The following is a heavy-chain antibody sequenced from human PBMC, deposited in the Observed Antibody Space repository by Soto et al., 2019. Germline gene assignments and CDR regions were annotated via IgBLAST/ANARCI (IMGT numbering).Heavy chain of an antibody. Sequence: GGSLRLSCAASGFTFSSYWMHWVRQAPGKGLVWVSRINSDGSSTSYADSVKGRFTISRDNAKNTLYLQMNSLRAEDTAVYYCAGDRNSGYDWSHYYMDVWGKGTTVTVSS. CDR1: GFTFSSYW. CDR2: INSDGSST. CDR3: AGDRNSGYDWSHYYMDV. V-gene: IGHV3-74*01. D-gene: IGHD5-12*01. J-gene: IGHJ6*03.